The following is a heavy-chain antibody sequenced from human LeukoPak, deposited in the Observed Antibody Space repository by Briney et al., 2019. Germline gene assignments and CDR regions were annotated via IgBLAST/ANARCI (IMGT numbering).Heavy chain of an antibody. Sequence: GGSLRLSCAASGFTFGSYTMHWVRQPPGKGLVWVSRITSDGSSTRSADSVKGRFTTSRDNAKNTLYLQLNSLRVEDTATYFCARDLGDGTPFDYWGQETLVTVSS. CDR1: GFTFGSYT. D-gene: IGHD1-7*01. V-gene: IGHV3-74*01. CDR2: ITSDGSST. J-gene: IGHJ4*02. CDR3: ARDLGDGTPFDY.